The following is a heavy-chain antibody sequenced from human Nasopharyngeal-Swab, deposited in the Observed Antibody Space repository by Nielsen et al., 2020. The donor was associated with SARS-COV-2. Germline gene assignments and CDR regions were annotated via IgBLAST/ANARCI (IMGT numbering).Heavy chain of an antibody. J-gene: IGHJ1*01. CDR3: ARDLGGGYCTTTNCPGS. V-gene: IGHV3-53*01. CDR2: TEIGGTT. Sequence: GESLKISCAVSGLTVSSTYMSWVRQAPGKGLEWVSVTEIGGTTHYADSVKGRFNISRDSSTNTLYLQMNNVRAEDTAVYYCARDLGGGYCTTTNCPGSWGQGTLVTVSS. D-gene: IGHD2-2*01. CDR1: GLTVSSTY.